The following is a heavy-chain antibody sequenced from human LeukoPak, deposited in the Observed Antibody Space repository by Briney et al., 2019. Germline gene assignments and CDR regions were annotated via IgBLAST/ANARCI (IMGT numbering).Heavy chain of an antibody. CDR1: GYTFTSYA. J-gene: IGHJ4*02. Sequence: GASVKVSCKASGYTFTSYAMHWVRQAPGQRLEWMGWINAGNGNTKYSQKFQGRVTITRDTSASTAYMELSSLRSEDTAVYYCARAIWLVRWGVDCWGQGTLVTVSS. CDR3: ARAIWLVRWGVDC. V-gene: IGHV1-3*01. CDR2: INAGNGNT. D-gene: IGHD3-9*01.